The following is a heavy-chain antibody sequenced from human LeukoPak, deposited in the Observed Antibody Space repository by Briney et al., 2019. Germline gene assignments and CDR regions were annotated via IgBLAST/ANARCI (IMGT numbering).Heavy chain of an antibody. CDR1: GFTFSHYS. Sequence: GGSLRLSCAASGFTFSHYSMNWVRQAPGMGLEWVSSIGSGGSYIHYADSVKGRFIISRDNAKNSLFLQMHSLRAEDTAVYYCTRGEYGVAAAGSDYWGQGTLVTVSS. CDR2: IGSGGSYI. D-gene: IGHD6-13*01. J-gene: IGHJ4*02. CDR3: TRGEYGVAAAGSDY. V-gene: IGHV3-21*01.